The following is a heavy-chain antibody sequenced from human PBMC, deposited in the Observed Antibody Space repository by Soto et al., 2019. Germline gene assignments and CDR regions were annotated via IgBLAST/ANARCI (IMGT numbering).Heavy chain of an antibody. CDR3: ARGRGSGGYSVAFDI. CDR2: INHSGST. Sequence: SETLSLTCAVYGGSFSGYYWSWIRQPPGKGLEWIGEINHSGSTNYNPSLKSRVTISVDTCKNQFSLKLSSVTAADTAVYYCARGRGSGGYSVAFDIWGQGIMVTVSS. CDR1: GGSFSGYY. V-gene: IGHV4-34*01. J-gene: IGHJ3*02. D-gene: IGHD6-19*01.